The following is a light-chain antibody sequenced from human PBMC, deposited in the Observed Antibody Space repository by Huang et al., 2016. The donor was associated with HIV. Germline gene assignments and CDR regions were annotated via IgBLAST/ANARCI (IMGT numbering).Light chain of an antibody. CDR3: QQYNPWPPWT. Sequence: EIVMTQSPATLSVSPGERATLSCRPSQSVDINLAWYQQKIGQPPRLLVYGASTRATGNPTRFSVGESGTEDKLTISSLQSEDIAVYYCQQYNPWPPWTFGQGTRVEIK. CDR2: GAS. J-gene: IGKJ1*01. CDR1: QSVDIN. V-gene: IGKV3-15*01.